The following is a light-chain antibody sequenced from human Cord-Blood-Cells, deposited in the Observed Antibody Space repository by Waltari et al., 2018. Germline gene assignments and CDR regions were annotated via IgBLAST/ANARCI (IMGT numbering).Light chain of an antibody. CDR3: QQSYRTRLP. CDR2: AAS. V-gene: IGKV1-39*01. J-gene: IGKJ4*01. Sequence: DIQLTQSPSSLSASVGDSVTITCRAHQSISSYLNWYQQKPGKGPKLLIYAASSLQSGVPSRFSGSRSRTDLTLTISSLRPEYFATGYCQQSYRTRLPVRGVTKEGIK. CDR1: QSISSY.